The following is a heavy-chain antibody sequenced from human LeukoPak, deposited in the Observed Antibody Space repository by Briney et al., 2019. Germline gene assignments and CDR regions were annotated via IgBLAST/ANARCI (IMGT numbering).Heavy chain of an antibody. CDR2: INPNSGGT. J-gene: IGHJ5*02. D-gene: IGHD3-10*01. CDR3: ARSLESNYRGP. V-gene: IGHV1-2*02. CDR1: VYTFTHYY. Sequence: ASVRVSCTASVYTFTHYYMDWVRQAPGQGLEWMGWINPNSGGTNYAQKFQGRVTVTTDKSKSKAKMERSRLRANDTAEYECARSLESNYRGPWGQGTLVTVSS.